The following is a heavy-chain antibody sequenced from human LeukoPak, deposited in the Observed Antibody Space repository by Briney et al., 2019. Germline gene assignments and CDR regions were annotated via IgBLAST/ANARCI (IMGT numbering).Heavy chain of an antibody. CDR3: ARGTDTAMVHDY. J-gene: IGHJ4*02. CDR2: MNPNSGNT. D-gene: IGHD5-18*01. V-gene: IGHV1-8*01. Sequence: GASVKVSCKASGYTFDSYGINWVRQATGQGLEWMGWMNPNSGNTGYAQKFQGRVTMTRNTSISTAYMELSSLRSEDTAVYYCARGTDTAMVHDYWGQGTLITVSS. CDR1: GYTFDSYG.